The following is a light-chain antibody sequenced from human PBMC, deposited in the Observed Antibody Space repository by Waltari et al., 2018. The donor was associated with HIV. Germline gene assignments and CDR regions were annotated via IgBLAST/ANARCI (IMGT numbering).Light chain of an antibody. CDR1: TSYNGSTS. CDR2: SNS. J-gene: IGLJ3*02. Sequence: QSVLTQSPSASGTPGQRVTISCSGGTSYNGSTSVSSYQQVPGTAPQLVMFSNSLRPSGVPDRFSGSKSGTSASLAISGLQSEDEADYYCATWDDTLDGPVFGGGTRLTVL. CDR3: ATWDDTLDGPV. V-gene: IGLV1-44*01.